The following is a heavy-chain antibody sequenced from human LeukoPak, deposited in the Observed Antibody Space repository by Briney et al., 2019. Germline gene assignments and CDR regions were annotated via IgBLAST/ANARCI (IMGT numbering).Heavy chain of an antibody. CDR2: IYYSGST. J-gene: IGHJ4*02. Sequence: SETLSLTCTVSGGSISSYYWSWIRQPPGKGLEWIGYIYYSGSTNYNPSLKSRVTISVDTSKNQFSLKLSSVTAADTAVYYCARADYDILTGYYENEYYFDYWGQGTLVTVSS. CDR1: GGSISSYY. D-gene: IGHD3-9*01. CDR3: ARADYDILTGYYENEYYFDY. V-gene: IGHV4-59*01.